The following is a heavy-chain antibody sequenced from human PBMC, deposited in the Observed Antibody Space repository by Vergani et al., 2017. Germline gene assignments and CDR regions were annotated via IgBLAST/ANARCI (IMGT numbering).Heavy chain of an antibody. D-gene: IGHD5-24*01. CDR3: AKDLRRDGHS. CDR1: GFTFSSYS. CDR2: ISSSSSTI. J-gene: IGHJ4*02. V-gene: IGHV3-48*01. Sequence: EVQLVESGGGLVQPGGSLRLSCAASGFTFSSYSMNWVRQAPGKGLEWVSYISSSSSTIYYADSVKGRFTISRDNSKNTLYLQMNSLRAEDTAVYYCAKDLRRDGHSWGQGTLVTVSS.